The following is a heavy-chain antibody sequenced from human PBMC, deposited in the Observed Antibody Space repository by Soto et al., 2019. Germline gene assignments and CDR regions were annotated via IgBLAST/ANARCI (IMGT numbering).Heavy chain of an antibody. Sequence: EVQLVESGGGLVQPGGSLRLYCAASGFSFSNSWMTWVRQAPGKGLEWVANIKEDGSEKYYVDSLKGRFTISRDNTKNSIYSQITGVSTFDTAVYFCARNARPDVLRDLLIIQRGKIWGGDPSRGIGHYSYGLDVWSQGTTFTVSS. V-gene: IGHV3-7*03. CDR3: ARNARPDVLRDLLIIQRGKIWGGDPSRGIGHYSYGLDV. CDR2: IKEDGSEK. CDR1: GFSFSNSW. J-gene: IGHJ6*02. D-gene: IGHD2-21*02.